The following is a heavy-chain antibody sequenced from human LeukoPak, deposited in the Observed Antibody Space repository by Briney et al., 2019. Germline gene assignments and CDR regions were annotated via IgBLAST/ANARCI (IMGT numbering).Heavy chain of an antibody. Sequence: GGSLRLSCAASGFTFSSYWMTWVRQAPGKGLEWVANINQDGSERYYVDSVKGRFTISRDNAKNSLSPQMNSLRAEDTALYYCARGNAMGVWGQGTTVTASS. V-gene: IGHV3-7*01. CDR1: GFTFSSYW. CDR2: INQDGSER. CDR3: ARGNAMGV. J-gene: IGHJ6*02.